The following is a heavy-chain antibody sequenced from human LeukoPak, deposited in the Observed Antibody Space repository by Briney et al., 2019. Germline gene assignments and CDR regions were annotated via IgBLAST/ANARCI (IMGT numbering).Heavy chain of an antibody. CDR2: IYTSGST. J-gene: IGHJ4*02. CDR1: GGSISSGSYY. Sequence: SQTLSLTCTVSGGSISSGSYYWSWIRQPAGKGLEWIGRIYTSGSTNYNPSLKSRVTISVDTSKNQFSLQLSSVTPEDTAVYYCARERLHDYSRTLDYWGQGTLVTVSS. D-gene: IGHD4-11*01. CDR3: ARERLHDYSRTLDY. V-gene: IGHV4-61*02.